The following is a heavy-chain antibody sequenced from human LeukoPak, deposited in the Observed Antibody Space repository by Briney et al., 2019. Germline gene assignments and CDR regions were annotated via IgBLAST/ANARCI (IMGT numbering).Heavy chain of an antibody. CDR2: IYSGGST. V-gene: IGHV3-53*01. Sequence: GGSLRLSCAASGFTFSNYGMHWVRQAPGKGLEWVSVIYSGGSTYYADSVKGRFTISRDNSKNTLYLQMNSLRAEDTAVYYCARDLGSSYDYWGQGTLVTVSS. CDR1: GFTFSNYG. CDR3: ARDLGSSYDY. J-gene: IGHJ4*02. D-gene: IGHD6-13*01.